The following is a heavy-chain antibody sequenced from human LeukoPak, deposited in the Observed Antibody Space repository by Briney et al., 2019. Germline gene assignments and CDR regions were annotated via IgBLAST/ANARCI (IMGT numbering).Heavy chain of an antibody. CDR1: GYSISSGYY. Sequence: PSETLSLTCTVSGYSISSGYYWGWIRQPPGKGLEWIGSIYHSGSTYYNPSLKSRVTISVDTSKNQFSLKLSSVTAADTAVYYCARVQEGPYYDILTGYPEIYYFDYWGQGTLVTVSS. V-gene: IGHV4-38-2*02. CDR3: ARVQEGPYYDILTGYPEIYYFDY. CDR2: IYHSGST. J-gene: IGHJ4*02. D-gene: IGHD3-9*01.